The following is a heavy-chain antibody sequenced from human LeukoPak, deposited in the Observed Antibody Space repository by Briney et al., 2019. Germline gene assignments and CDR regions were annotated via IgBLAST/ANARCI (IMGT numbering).Heavy chain of an antibody. CDR3: TTDVRVLSTQWLKRGH. CDR2: IKSKTDGGTT. Sequence: GGSLRLSCAASGFTFSNAWMSWVRQAPGKGLEWVGRIKSKTDGGTTAYAAPVKGRFTISRDDSKNTLYLQMNSLKTEDTAVYYCTTDVRVLSTQWLKRGHWGQGTLVTVSS. D-gene: IGHD6-19*01. CDR1: GFTFSNAW. V-gene: IGHV3-15*01. J-gene: IGHJ4*02.